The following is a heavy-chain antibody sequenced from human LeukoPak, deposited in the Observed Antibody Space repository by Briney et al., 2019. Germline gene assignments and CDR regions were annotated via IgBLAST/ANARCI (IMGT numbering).Heavy chain of an antibody. CDR3: AREGTVTVYIALDY. CDR2: ISYDGSNK. Sequence: PGRSLRLSCAASGFTFSSYAMHWVRQAPGKGLEWVAVISYDGSNKYYADSVKGRFTISRDNSKNTLYLQMNSLRAEDTAVYYCAREGTVTVYIALDYWGQGTLVTVSS. CDR1: GFTFSSYA. D-gene: IGHD4-17*01. J-gene: IGHJ4*02. V-gene: IGHV3-30-3*01.